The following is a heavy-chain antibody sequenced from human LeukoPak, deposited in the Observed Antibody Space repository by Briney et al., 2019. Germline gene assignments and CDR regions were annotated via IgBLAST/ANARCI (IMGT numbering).Heavy chain of an antibody. CDR3: ARRIYGSGRPYYYYYMDV. CDR1: GGSISSYY. Sequence: PSETLSLTCTVSGGSISSYYWSWIRQPPAKGLARLGYIYYSGSTNFNPSLKSRVTISVDTSKNQFSLKLSSVTAADTAVYYCARRIYGSGRPYYYYYMDVWGKGTTVTVSS. V-gene: IGHV4-59*08. D-gene: IGHD3-10*01. CDR2: IYYSGST. J-gene: IGHJ6*03.